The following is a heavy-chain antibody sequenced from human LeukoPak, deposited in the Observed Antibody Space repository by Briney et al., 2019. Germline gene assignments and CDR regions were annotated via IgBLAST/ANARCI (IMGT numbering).Heavy chain of an antibody. V-gene: IGHV4-59*13. CDR1: GGSIDTYY. Sequence: SETLSLTCTVSGGSIDTYYWSWIRQLPGKGLEWIGYIYSSGSTNYNPSLKSRVTISVDTSKNQFSLNLASVTAADTAVYYCARTFADFWSGYYRGSNFDYWGQGTLVTVSS. CDR2: IYSSGST. CDR3: ARTFADFWSGYYRGSNFDY. D-gene: IGHD3-3*01. J-gene: IGHJ4*02.